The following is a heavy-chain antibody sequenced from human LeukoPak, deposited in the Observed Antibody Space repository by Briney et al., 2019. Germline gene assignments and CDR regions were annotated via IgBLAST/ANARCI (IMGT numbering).Heavy chain of an antibody. J-gene: IGHJ4*02. CDR1: GFNISNYW. CDR2: IKEDGGQK. D-gene: IGHD5-12*01. Sequence: GGSLRLSCAASGFNISNYWMTSVRQAPGKGLQWVANIKEDGGQKYCVDSVKGRFTISRDNPKNSLYLHPSRLRAEDTAVYFCARVSTHYDLDFFDFWGQGTLLTVSS. CDR3: ARVSTHYDLDFFDF. V-gene: IGHV3-7*04.